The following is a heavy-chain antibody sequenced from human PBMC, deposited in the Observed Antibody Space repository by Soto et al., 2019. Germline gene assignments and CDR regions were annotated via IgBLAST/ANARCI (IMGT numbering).Heavy chain of an antibody. J-gene: IGHJ4*02. CDR2: IYYSGST. Sequence: QVQLQESGPGLVKPSETLSLTCTVSGGSISSYYWSWIRQPPGKGLEWIGYIYYSGSTNYNPSLMSRVTISVDTAKNQFSLKLTAVTAADTAVYYWARLWFGEPVDYWVQGTLVTVSS. D-gene: IGHD3-10*01. V-gene: IGHV4-59*08. CDR1: GGSISSYY. CDR3: ARLWFGEPVDY.